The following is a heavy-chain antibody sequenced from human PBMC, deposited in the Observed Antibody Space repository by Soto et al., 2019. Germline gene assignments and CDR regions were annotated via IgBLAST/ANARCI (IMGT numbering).Heavy chain of an antibody. V-gene: IGHV3-21*01. Sequence: GESLKISCAASGFTFSRYSMNWVRQTPGKGLEWVSSIGTRSDIYYADSVKGRFTISRDNAKNSLSLQMDSLRAEDTGVYYCAREETAWPLAYGLDVWGQGTTVTVSS. D-gene: IGHD2-21*02. CDR3: AREETAWPLAYGLDV. CDR1: GFTFSRYS. J-gene: IGHJ6*02. CDR2: IGTRSDI.